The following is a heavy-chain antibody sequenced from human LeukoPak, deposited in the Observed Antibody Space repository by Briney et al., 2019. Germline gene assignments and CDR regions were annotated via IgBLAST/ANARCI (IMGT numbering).Heavy chain of an antibody. CDR3: ARAEYSSSWYPGY. CDR1: GFTFSYYG. Sequence: GGSLRLSCAASGFTFSYYGMHWVRQAPGKGLEWVAVIWYDGSNKYYADSVKGRFTISRDNSKNTLYLQMNSLRAEDTAVYYCARAEYSSSWYPGYWGQGTLVTVSS. J-gene: IGHJ4*02. V-gene: IGHV3-33*01. CDR2: IWYDGSNK. D-gene: IGHD6-13*01.